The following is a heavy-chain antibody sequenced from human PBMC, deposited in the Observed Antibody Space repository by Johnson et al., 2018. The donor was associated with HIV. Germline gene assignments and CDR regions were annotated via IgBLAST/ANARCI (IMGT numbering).Heavy chain of an antibody. CDR3: ARDWEQQQPGAFDI. D-gene: IGHD6-13*01. CDR2: ISGSGGNT. Sequence: VQLVESGGGVVHPGRSLRLSCAASGFTFNTYAMSWVRQAPGKGLEWVLIISGSGGNTFYAVPVRGRFTISRDNSQNTLYLQMNSLRAEDTAVYYCARDWEQQQPGAFDIWGQGTMVTVSS. V-gene: IGHV3-23*04. J-gene: IGHJ3*02. CDR1: GFTFNTYA.